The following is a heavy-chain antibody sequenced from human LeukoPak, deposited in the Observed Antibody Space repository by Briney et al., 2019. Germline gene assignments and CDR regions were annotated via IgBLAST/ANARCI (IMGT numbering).Heavy chain of an antibody. CDR1: GGSFSGYY. D-gene: IGHD2-2*01. CDR2: INHSGST. V-gene: IGHV4-34*01. Sequence: SETLSLTCAVYGGSFSGYYWSWIRQPPGKGLEWIGEINHSGSTNYNPSLKSRVTISVDTSKNQFSLKLSSVTAADTAVYYCARELVVVPAASNWFDPWGQGTLVTVSS. CDR3: ARELVVVPAASNWFDP. J-gene: IGHJ5*02.